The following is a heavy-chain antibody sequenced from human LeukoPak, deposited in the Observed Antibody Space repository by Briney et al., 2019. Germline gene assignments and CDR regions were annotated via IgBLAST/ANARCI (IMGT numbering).Heavy chain of an antibody. D-gene: IGHD3-16*02. CDR2: IYNSGNT. V-gene: IGHV4-59*01. CDR1: GGYISSFY. Sequence: SETLSLTCTVSGGYISSFYWNWIRQPPGKGLEWIGYIYNSGNTNYNPSLKSRVTISVDTSKNQFSLNLNSVTAADTAVYYCARLIGLGEVSPYFDSWGQGRLVTVS. J-gene: IGHJ4*02. CDR3: ARLIGLGEVSPYFDS.